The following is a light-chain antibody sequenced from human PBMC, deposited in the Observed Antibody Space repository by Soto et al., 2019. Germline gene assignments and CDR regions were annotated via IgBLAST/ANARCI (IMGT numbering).Light chain of an antibody. CDR2: EDN. J-gene: IGLJ2*01. CDR3: QSSDNSDHVV. Sequence: NFMLTQPHSVSESPXXXXXXXXTGSSXXXASNYVQWYQQRPGSAPTTVIFEDNQRPSGVPDRFSGSIDSSSNSASLTISGLKTEDEADYYCQSSDNSDHVVFGGGTKLTVL. V-gene: IGLV6-57*02. CDR1: SXXXASNY.